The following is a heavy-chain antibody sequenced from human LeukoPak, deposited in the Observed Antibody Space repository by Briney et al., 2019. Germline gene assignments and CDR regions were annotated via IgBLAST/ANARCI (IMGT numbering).Heavy chain of an antibody. V-gene: IGHV4-4*07. J-gene: IGHJ4*02. D-gene: IGHD6-19*01. CDR2: IYTSGST. CDR1: GGFISCYY. Sequence: SETLSLTCTASGGFISCYYWRWIRQPARKGLEWIGRIYTSGSTNYNPSLKSRVTMSVDTSKNQFSLKLSSVTAADTAVYYCARVSGWRYFDYWGQGTLVTVSS. CDR3: ARVSGWRYFDY.